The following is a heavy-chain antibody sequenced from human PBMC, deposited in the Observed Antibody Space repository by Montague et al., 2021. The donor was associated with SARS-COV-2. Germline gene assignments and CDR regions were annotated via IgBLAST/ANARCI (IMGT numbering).Heavy chain of an antibody. Sequence: SLRLSCAASRFTFSAFCMNWVRQAPGKGLEWVADIKHDGSETSYVDSVKGRFTISRDNAKNSLYLQMNSLRAEDTAVYYCARGSTGWYAIFGHYGMDVWGQGTTVTVSS. J-gene: IGHJ6*02. CDR1: RFTFSAFC. CDR3: ARGSTGWYAIFGHYGMDV. CDR2: IKHDGSET. V-gene: IGHV3-7*01. D-gene: IGHD6-19*01.